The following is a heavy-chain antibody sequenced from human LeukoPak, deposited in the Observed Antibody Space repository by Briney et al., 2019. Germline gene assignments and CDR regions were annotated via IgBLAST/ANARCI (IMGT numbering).Heavy chain of an antibody. J-gene: IGHJ4*02. CDR1: GFTFSDYS. CDR2: FSGIGDNI. Sequence: GGSLRLSCAASGFTFSDYSMNWVRQAPGKGLEWVSVFSGIGDNIDYADSVKGRFTISRDNSKHTLYLQMNSLRAEDTAVYYCARSPPYVLYSNYLFDYWGQGTLVTVSS. V-gene: IGHV3-23*01. D-gene: IGHD4-11*01. CDR3: ARSPPYVLYSNYLFDY.